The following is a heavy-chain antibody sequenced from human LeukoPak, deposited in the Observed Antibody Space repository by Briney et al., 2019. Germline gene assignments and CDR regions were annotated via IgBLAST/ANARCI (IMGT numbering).Heavy chain of an antibody. V-gene: IGHV3-9*01. CDR1: GFTFDDYA. J-gene: IGHJ6*02. D-gene: IGHD1-26*01. Sequence: PGGSLRLSCAASGFTFDDYAMHWVRHAPGKGLEWVSGISWNSGSIGYADSVKGRFTISRDNAKNSLYLQMNSLRAEDTALYYCAKSSGRSARSGSGYYYGMDVWGQGTTVTVSS. CDR3: AKSSGRSARSGSGYYYGMDV. CDR2: ISWNSGSI.